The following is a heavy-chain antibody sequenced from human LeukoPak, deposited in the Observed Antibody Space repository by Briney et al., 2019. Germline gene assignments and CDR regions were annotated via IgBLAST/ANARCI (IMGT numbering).Heavy chain of an antibody. CDR1: GFTFSSYG. Sequence: GGSLRLSCAASGFTFSSYGMHWVRQAPGKGLEWVAVISYDGGKKYYADSVKGRFTISRDNSKNTLYLQMNSLRAEDTAVYHCAKDQDVYCGGDCYARRLGIDYWGQGTLVTVSS. V-gene: IGHV3-30*18. D-gene: IGHD2-21*02. CDR2: ISYDGGKK. CDR3: AKDQDVYCGGDCYARRLGIDY. J-gene: IGHJ4*02.